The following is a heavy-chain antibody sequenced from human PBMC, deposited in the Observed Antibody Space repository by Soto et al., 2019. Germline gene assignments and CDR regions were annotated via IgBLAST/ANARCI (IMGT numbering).Heavy chain of an antibody. CDR1: GGSFSGYY. J-gene: IGHJ6*02. CDR2: INHSGST. V-gene: IGHV4-34*01. Sequence: PSETLSLTCAVYGGSFSGYYWSWIRQPPGKGLEWIGEINHSGSTNYNPSLKSRVTISVDTSKNQFSLKLSSVTAADTAVYYCAIVRGGYYGSGSYSMDVWGQGTTVTVSS. CDR3: AIVRGGYYGSGSYSMDV. D-gene: IGHD3-10*01.